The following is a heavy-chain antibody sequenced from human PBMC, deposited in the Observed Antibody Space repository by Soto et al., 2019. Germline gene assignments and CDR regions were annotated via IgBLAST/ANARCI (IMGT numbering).Heavy chain of an antibody. CDR3: ASAPGALYDY. Sequence: GVLRLSCAASGFSVNNYMSWVRQAPGKGLEWVSVMYSGGGTWYTDSVKGRFTISRDNSKNTLYLQMNSLRAEDTALYYCASAPGALYDYRGQPAVVALSS. V-gene: IGHV3-53*01. D-gene: IGHD3-16*01. CDR2: MYSGGGT. CDR1: GFSVNNY. J-gene: IGHJ4*02.